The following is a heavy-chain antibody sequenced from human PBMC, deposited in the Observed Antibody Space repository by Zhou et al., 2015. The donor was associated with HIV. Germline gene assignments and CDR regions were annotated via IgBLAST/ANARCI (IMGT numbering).Heavy chain of an antibody. V-gene: IGHV1-69*01. Sequence: QVQLVQSGAEVKKPGSSVKVSCKASGGTFSSYAISWVRQAPGQGLEWMGGIIPIFGTANYAQKFQGRVTITADESTSTAYMELSSLRSEDTAVYYCAREVLDGVDKWTGGMDVWGQGTTVTVSS. CDR2: IIPIFGTA. J-gene: IGHJ6*02. CDR3: AREVLDGVDKWTGGMDV. CDR1: GGTFSSYA. D-gene: IGHD1-1*01.